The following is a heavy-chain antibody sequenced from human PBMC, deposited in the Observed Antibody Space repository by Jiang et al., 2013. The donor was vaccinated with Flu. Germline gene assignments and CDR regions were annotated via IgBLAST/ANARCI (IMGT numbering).Heavy chain of an antibody. V-gene: IGHV3-30*03. Sequence: VQLLESGGGVVQPGRSLRLSCAASGFTFSSYGMHWVRQAPGKGLEWVAVISYDGSNKYYADSVKGRFTISRDNSKNTLYLQMNSLRAEDTAVYYCATHVYCSGGSCPDYWGQGTLVHRLL. CDR1: GFTFSSYG. D-gene: IGHD2-15*01. J-gene: IGHJ4*02. CDR2: ISYDGSNK. CDR3: ATHVYCSGGSCPDY.